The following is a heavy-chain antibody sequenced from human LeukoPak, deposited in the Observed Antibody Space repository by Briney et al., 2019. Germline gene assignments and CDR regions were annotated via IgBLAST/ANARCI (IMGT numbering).Heavy chain of an antibody. CDR1: GGSFSGYY. J-gene: IGHJ4*02. CDR2: INHSGST. CDR3: ARGTMIVVQGLDY. Sequence: PSETLSLTCAVYGGSFSGYYWSWIRQPPGKGLEWIGEINHSGSTNYNPSLKSRVTISVDTSKNQFSLKLSSVTAADTAVYYCARGTMIVVQGLDYWGQGTLVTVSS. V-gene: IGHV4-34*01. D-gene: IGHD3-22*01.